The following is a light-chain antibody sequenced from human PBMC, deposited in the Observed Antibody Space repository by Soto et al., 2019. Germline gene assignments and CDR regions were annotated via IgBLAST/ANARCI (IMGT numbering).Light chain of an antibody. CDR2: AAS. CDR3: QQYDM. CDR1: QSISSY. Sequence: DIQMTQSPSSLSASVGDRVTITCRASQSISSYLNWYQQKPGKAPKLLIYAASSLQSGVPSRFSGSGSGTEFTLTITSLQPEDFATYYCQQYDMFGPGTKVDIK. J-gene: IGKJ1*01. V-gene: IGKV1-39*01.